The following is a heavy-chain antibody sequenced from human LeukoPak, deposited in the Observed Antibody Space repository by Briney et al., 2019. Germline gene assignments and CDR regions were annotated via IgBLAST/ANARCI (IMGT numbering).Heavy chain of an antibody. D-gene: IGHD5-24*01. CDR2: MAFEGNFK. CDR1: GLPFADYS. Sequence: GGCLRLSCAAAGLPFADYSLDWVRRAPGKWLGWVFFMAFEGNFKNFADSVEGRFTISSDTARNTFYLPMGSLGVEDSAVYYCARVGETGTVTMELDLWGQGDLVTVSS. V-gene: IGHV3-30*04. J-gene: IGHJ1*01. CDR3: ARVGETGTVTMELDL.